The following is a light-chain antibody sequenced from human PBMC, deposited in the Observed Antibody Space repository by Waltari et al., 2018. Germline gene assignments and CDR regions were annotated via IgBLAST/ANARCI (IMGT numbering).Light chain of an antibody. Sequence: SYELTQPPSVSVSPGQPASITCSGDKLGDKYAYWYQQKPGQSPVLVIYQDTKRPSGIPERVSCSNSGNTATLTISGTRAVDEADYFCQAWDSSAGEVFGGGTKLTVL. CDR1: KLGDKY. CDR2: QDT. CDR3: QAWDSSAGEV. J-gene: IGLJ2*01. V-gene: IGLV3-1*01.